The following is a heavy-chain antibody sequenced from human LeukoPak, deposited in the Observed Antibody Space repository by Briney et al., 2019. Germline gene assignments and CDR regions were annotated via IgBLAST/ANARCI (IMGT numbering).Heavy chain of an antibody. J-gene: IGHJ4*02. CDR1: GGSISSYY. CDR3: ARVPPYYYDSSGYIDY. CDR2: IYTSGST. V-gene: IGHV4-4*07. D-gene: IGHD3-22*01. Sequence: SETLSLTCTVSGGSISSYYWSWIRQPAGKGLEWIGRIYTSGSTNYNPSLKSRVTMSVDMSKNQFSLKLSSVTAADTAVYYCARVPPYYYDSSGYIDYWGQGTLVTVSS.